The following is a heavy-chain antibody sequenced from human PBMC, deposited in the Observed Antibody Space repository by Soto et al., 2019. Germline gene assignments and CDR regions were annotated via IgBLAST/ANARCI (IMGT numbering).Heavy chain of an antibody. J-gene: IGHJ3*02. CDR3: ARDPGWVVADPMQGAFDI. CDR1: GGTFSSYT. V-gene: IGHV1-69*04. Sequence: SVKVSCKASGGTFSSYTISWVRQAPGQGLEWMGRIIPILGIANYAQKFQGRVTITADKSTSTAYMELSSLRSEDTAVYYCARDPGWVVADPMQGAFDIWGQGTMVTVSS. D-gene: IGHD2-15*01. CDR2: IIPILGIA.